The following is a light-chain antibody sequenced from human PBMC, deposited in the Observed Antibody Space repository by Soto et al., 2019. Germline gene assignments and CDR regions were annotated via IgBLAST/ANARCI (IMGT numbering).Light chain of an antibody. CDR2: AAS. Sequence: EIVLTQSPGTLSLSPVERATLSCRASQSLTNNYLAWYQQKPGQAPRLLIYAASSRATGIPDRFSGSGSETDFTLTISRLEPEDFAVYYCQQYGSSLPVTFGGGTKVDIK. CDR3: QQYGSSLPVT. CDR1: QSLTNNY. J-gene: IGKJ4*01. V-gene: IGKV3-20*01.